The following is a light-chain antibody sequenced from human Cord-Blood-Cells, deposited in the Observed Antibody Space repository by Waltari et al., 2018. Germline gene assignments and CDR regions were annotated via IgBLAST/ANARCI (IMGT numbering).Light chain of an antibody. CDR3: SSYTSSSTWV. V-gene: IGLV2-14*01. J-gene: IGLJ3*02. Sequence: QSALTQPASVSGSPGQSITISCTRTSSDVGGYNYVSWYQQHPGKAPKRIIYEVSNRPSGVSNRFSGSKSGNTASLTISGLQAEDEADYYCSSYTSSSTWVFGGGTNLTVL. CDR1: SSDVGGYNY. CDR2: EVS.